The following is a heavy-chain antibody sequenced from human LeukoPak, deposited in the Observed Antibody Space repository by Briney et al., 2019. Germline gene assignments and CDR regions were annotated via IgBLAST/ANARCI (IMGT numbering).Heavy chain of an antibody. J-gene: IGHJ5*02. V-gene: IGHV3-30-3*01. CDR1: GFTFSSYT. D-gene: IGHD1-26*01. CDR2: ISYDGSNE. CDR3: ARDGASLNWFDP. Sequence: GRYLRLSCAASGFTFSSYTMHWVRQAPGKGLEWVAVISYDGSNEYYADSVKGRFTISRDNSKNTLYLQMNSLRAEDTAVYYCARDGASLNWFDPWGQGTLVTVSS.